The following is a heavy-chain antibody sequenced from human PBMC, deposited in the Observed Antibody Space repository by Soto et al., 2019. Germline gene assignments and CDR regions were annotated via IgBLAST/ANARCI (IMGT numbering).Heavy chain of an antibody. V-gene: IGHV1-2*04. CDR1: GYSFTDYK. J-gene: IGHJ4*01. D-gene: IGHD4-17*01. CDR3: ATWVDYGDFEGFDF. CDR2: VDPNGGGS. Sequence: ASVKVSCKTSGYSFTDYKLHWVRQAPGQGLEWMGWVDPNGGGSNSAQKFQRSVTMTWDTSITTAYLDLTRLTTNDTATYFCATWVDYGDFEGFDFWG.